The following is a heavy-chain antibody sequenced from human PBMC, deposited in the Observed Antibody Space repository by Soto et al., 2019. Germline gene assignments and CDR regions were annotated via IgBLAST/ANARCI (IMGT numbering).Heavy chain of an antibody. CDR1: GFSLSTSGVG. J-gene: IGHJ4*02. CDR3: ARMTSSTWALDY. D-gene: IGHD6-13*01. CDR2: IYWDDDK. V-gene: IGHV2-5*02. Sequence: SGPTLVNPTQTLTLTCTFSGFSLSTSGVGVGWIRQPPGKALEWLALIYWDDDKRYSPSLKTRLTISKDTSKNQVVLTMTDMDPVDTATYYCARMTSSTWALDYWGQGTLVTVSS.